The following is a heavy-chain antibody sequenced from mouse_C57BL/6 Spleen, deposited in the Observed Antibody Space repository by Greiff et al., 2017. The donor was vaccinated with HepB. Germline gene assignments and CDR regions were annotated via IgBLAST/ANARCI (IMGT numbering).Heavy chain of an antibody. V-gene: IGHV1-74*01. Sequence: QVQLQQPGAELVKPGASVKVSCKASGYTFTSYWMHWVKQRPGQGLEWIGRIHPSDSDTNYNQKFKGKATLTVDKSSSTAYMQLSSLTSEDSAVYYCAYYGNYEGVGYWYFDVWGTGTTVTVSS. CDR1: GYTFTSYW. D-gene: IGHD2-1*01. CDR3: AYYGNYEGVGYWYFDV. CDR2: IHPSDSDT. J-gene: IGHJ1*03.